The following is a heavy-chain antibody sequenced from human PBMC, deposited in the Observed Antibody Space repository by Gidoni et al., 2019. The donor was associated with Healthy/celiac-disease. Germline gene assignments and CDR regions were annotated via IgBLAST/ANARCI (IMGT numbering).Heavy chain of an antibody. V-gene: IGHV3-23*01. CDR3: AKDPCSGGSCYSYY. CDR2: ISGSGGST. D-gene: IGHD2-15*01. CDR1: GFPFSSYA. J-gene: IGHJ4*02. Sequence: EVQLLESGGGLVQPGGSLRISCAASGFPFSSYAMSWVRQAPGKGLEWVSAISGSGGSTYYADSVKGRFTISRDNSKNTLYLQMNSLRAEDTAVYYCAKDPCSGGSCYSYYWGQGTLVTVSS.